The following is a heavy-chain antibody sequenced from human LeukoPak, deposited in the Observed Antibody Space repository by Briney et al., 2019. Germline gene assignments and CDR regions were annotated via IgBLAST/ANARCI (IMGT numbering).Heavy chain of an antibody. CDR2: IIPIFGTA. CDR3: ARSRIAAAGTADY. D-gene: IGHD6-13*01. CDR1: GGTFSSYA. J-gene: IGHJ4*02. V-gene: IGHV1-69*06. Sequence: SVKVSCKASGGTFSSYAISWVRQAPGQGLEWMGGIIPIFGTANYAQKFQGRVTITADKSTSTAYMELSSLRSEDTAVYYCARSRIAAAGTADYWGQGTLVTVSS.